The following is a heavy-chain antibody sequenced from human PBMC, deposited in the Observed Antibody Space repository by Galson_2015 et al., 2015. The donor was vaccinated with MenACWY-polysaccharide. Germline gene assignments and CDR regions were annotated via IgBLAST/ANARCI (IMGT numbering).Heavy chain of an antibody. CDR1: GYTFAGYY. CDR2: INPNGGGT. Sequence: SVKVSCKASGYTFAGYYIHWVRQAPGQGLEWMGWINPNGGGTNYAQKFQGRVTITRDTSINTAYMELSRLRSDDTAVYYCARPLGDGGDYWGRGTLVTVSS. V-gene: IGHV1-2*02. D-gene: IGHD7-27*01. J-gene: IGHJ4*02. CDR3: ARPLGDGGDY.